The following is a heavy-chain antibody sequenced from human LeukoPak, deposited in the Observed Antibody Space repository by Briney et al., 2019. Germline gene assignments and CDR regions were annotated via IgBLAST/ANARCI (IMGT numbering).Heavy chain of an antibody. CDR3: ARDRPQQLVPGDLDY. CDR2: ISAYNGNT. D-gene: IGHD6-13*01. CDR1: GYTFTSYG. Sequence: ASVKVSCKASGYTFTSYGISWVRQAPGQGLEWMEWISAYNGNTNYAQKLQGRVTTTTDTSTSTAYMELRSLRSDDTAVYYCARDRPQQLVPGDLDYWGQGTLVTVSS. J-gene: IGHJ4*02. V-gene: IGHV1-18*01.